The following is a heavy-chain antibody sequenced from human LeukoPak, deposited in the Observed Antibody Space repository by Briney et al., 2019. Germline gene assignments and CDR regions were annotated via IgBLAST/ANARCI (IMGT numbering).Heavy chain of an antibody. CDR1: GYTFTGYY. J-gene: IGHJ3*02. V-gene: IGHV1-2*06. D-gene: IGHD3-3*01. Sequence: GASVTVSCKSSGYTFTGYYMHWVRQAPGQGLEWMGRINPNSGGTTHAQKFQSTVTMTRDTSISTAYMELSRLRSDDTAVYYCARGRTIFGVVINHAFDIWGQGTMVTVSS. CDR3: ARGRTIFGVVINHAFDI. CDR2: INPNSGGT.